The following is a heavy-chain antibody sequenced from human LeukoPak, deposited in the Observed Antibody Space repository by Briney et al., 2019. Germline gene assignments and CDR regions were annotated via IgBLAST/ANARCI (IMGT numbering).Heavy chain of an antibody. CDR3: ARDSGWLRYHD. Sequence: PGGSLRLSCAASGFTFSSYAMSWVRQAPGKGLEWVSAISGSGGSTYYADSVKGRFTISRDNPKNTLYLQMNSLRAEDTAVYYCARDSGWLRYHDWGQGALVTVSS. J-gene: IGHJ4*02. CDR1: GFTFSSYA. D-gene: IGHD5-12*01. V-gene: IGHV3-23*01. CDR2: ISGSGGST.